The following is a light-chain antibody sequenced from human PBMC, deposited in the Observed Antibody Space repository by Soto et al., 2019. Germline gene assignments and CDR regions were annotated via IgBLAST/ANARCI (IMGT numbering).Light chain of an antibody. Sequence: DIPMTQSPSSLSASVGDRVTITCQASQDIGNYVNWYLQKPGKAPKLLISDASSLETGVPSRFSGSGSGTDFTFTISSLQPEDIATYYCQQYDNVPITFGQGTRLDIK. CDR1: QDIGNY. CDR3: QQYDNVPIT. CDR2: DAS. V-gene: IGKV1-33*01. J-gene: IGKJ5*01.